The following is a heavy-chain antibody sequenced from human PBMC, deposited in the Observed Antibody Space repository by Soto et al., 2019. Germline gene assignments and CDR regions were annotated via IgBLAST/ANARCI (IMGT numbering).Heavy chain of an antibody. CDR3: ARKYSSGWAFDY. D-gene: IGHD6-19*01. J-gene: IGHJ4*02. Sequence: GGSLRLSCAASGFTFSSYSMNWVRQAPGKGLEWVSSISSSSSYIYYADSVKGRFTISRDNAKNSLYLQMNSLRAEDTAVYYCARKYSSGWAFDYWGQGTLVTVSS. V-gene: IGHV3-21*01. CDR2: ISSSSSYI. CDR1: GFTFSSYS.